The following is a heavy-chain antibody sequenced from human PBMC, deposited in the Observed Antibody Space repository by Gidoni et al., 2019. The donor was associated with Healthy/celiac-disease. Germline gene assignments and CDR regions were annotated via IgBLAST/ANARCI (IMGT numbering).Heavy chain of an antibody. CDR1: GGSISSSNW. J-gene: IGHJ4*02. V-gene: IGHV4-4*02. CDR3: AGDSGSSGGGFY. Sequence: QEQPQESGPGLVKPAGTLSLTCAASGGSISSSNWWSWVRQPPGKGLGWIGEIYHSGSTNYNPSLKSRVTISVDKSKNQFSLKLSSVTAADTAVYYCAGDSGSSGGGFYWGQGTLVTVSS. D-gene: IGHD6-19*01. CDR2: IYHSGST.